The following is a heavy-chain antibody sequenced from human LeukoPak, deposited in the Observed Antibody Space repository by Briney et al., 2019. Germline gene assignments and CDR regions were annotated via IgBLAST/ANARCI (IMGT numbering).Heavy chain of an antibody. D-gene: IGHD6-19*01. Sequence: GESLRLSCAASGFTFDDYAMHWVRQAPGKGLEWVSGISWNSGSIGYADSVKGRFTISRDNAKNSLYLQMNSLRAEDMALYYCAKASSGWLTGWFDPWGQGTLVTVSS. CDR2: ISWNSGSI. CDR3: AKASSGWLTGWFDP. CDR1: GFTFDDYA. J-gene: IGHJ5*02. V-gene: IGHV3-9*03.